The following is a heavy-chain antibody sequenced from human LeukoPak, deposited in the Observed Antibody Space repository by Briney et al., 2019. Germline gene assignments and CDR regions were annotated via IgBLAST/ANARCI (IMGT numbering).Heavy chain of an antibody. D-gene: IGHD6-19*01. J-gene: IGHJ3*01. CDR3: ARPRGSGWYGAFDV. CDR1: GGSISSYY. Sequence: SETLSLTCTVSGGSISSYYWSWLRQPPGKGLEGMGYIYYSGSTKYNPSLKSRVTISADTSKNQLSLKLSSVTAADTAFYYCARPRGSGWYGAFDVWGQGTMVSVSS. CDR2: IYYSGST. V-gene: IGHV4-59*01.